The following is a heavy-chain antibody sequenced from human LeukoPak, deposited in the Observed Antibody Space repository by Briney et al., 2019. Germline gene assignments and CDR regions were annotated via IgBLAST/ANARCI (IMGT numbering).Heavy chain of an antibody. J-gene: IGHJ6*02. Sequence: PGGSLRLSCAVSGFTFNDYAMHWVRQAPGKGLEWVSSISWNSNSIGYVDSVKGRFIISRDNSKNTLYLQMNSLRVEDTAVYYCARVQRMKQAYYYYGMDVWGQGTTVTVSS. CDR3: ARVQRMKQAYYYYGMDV. V-gene: IGHV3-9*01. D-gene: IGHD2-15*01. CDR1: GFTFNDYA. CDR2: ISWNSNSI.